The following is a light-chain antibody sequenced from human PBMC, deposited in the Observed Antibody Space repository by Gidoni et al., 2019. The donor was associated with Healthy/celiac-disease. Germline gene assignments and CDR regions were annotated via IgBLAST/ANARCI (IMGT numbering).Light chain of an antibody. J-gene: IGKJ1*01. Sequence: DIQMTQSPSTLSASVGDRVTITCRAIQSISSWLAWYQQKPGKAPKLLIYDASSLESGVPSRFSGSGSGTEFTLTISSLQPDDFATYYCQQYNSYSPTWTFGQGTKVEIK. CDR1: QSISSW. CDR2: DAS. V-gene: IGKV1-5*01. CDR3: QQYNSYSPTWT.